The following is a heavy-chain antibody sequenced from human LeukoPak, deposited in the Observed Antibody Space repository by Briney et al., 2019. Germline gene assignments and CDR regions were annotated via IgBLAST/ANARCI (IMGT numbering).Heavy chain of an antibody. CDR2: ISGSGGST. J-gene: IGHJ4*02. CDR1: GFTFSSYA. CDR3: AKDRSITIFGVVIHFDY. D-gene: IGHD3-3*01. Sequence: GGSLRLSCAASGFTFSSYAMSWVRQAPGKGLEWVSAISGSGGSTYYADSVKGRFTIPRDNSKNTLYLQMNSLRAEDTAVYYCAKDRSITIFGVVIHFDYWGQGTLVTVSS. V-gene: IGHV3-23*01.